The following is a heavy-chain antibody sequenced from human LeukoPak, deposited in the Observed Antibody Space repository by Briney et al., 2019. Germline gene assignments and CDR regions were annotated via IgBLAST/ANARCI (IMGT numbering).Heavy chain of an antibody. CDR3: ARSLGYCSGGSCYFDY. Sequence: ASVKVSCKASGGTFSSYAISWVRQAPGQGLEWMGRIIPILGIANYAQKFQGRVTITADKSTSTAYMELSSLRSEDTAVYYCARSLGYCSGGSCYFDYWGQGTLVTVSS. V-gene: IGHV1-69*04. CDR2: IIPILGIA. CDR1: GGTFSSYA. D-gene: IGHD2-15*01. J-gene: IGHJ4*02.